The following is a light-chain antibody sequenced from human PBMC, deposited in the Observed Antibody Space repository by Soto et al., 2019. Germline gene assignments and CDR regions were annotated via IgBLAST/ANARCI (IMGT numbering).Light chain of an antibody. V-gene: IGLV2-11*01. CDR2: DVT. CDR3: CSYAGSYTYV. Sequence: QSVLTQPRSVSGSPGQSVTISCTGTSDDVGGYYYVSWYQRHAGKAPKLIIYDVTKRPSGVPDRFSASKSGDTASLTISGLQADDEADYFCCSYAGSYTYVFGTGTKLTVL. J-gene: IGLJ1*01. CDR1: SDDVGGYYY.